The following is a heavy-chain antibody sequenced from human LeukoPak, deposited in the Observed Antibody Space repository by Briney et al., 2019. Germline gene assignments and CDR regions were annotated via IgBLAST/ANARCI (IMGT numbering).Heavy chain of an antibody. J-gene: IGHJ4*02. V-gene: IGHV4-34*01. CDR2: INHSGST. CDR3: AREVGSGGEAY. CDR1: GGSFSGYY. D-gene: IGHD1-26*01. Sequence: PSETLSLTCAVYGGSFSGYYWSWIRQPPGKGLEWIGEINHSGSTNYNPSLKSRVTISVDTSKNQLSLKLSSVTAADTAVYYCAREVGSGGEAYWGQGTLVTVSS.